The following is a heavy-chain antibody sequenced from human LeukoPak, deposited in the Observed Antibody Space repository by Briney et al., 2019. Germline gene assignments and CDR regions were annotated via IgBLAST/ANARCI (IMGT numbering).Heavy chain of an antibody. D-gene: IGHD6-13*01. V-gene: IGHV3-21*01. J-gene: IGHJ2*01. CDR1: GFTFSSYS. CDR2: ISSSSSYI. CDR3: ARGRSSWYLVIPYFDL. Sequence: GGSLRLSCAASGFTFSSYSMNWVRQALGEGLEWVSSISSSSSYIYYADSVKGRFTISRDNAKNSLYLQMNSLRAEDTAVYYCARGRSSWYLVIPYFDLWGRGTLVTVSS.